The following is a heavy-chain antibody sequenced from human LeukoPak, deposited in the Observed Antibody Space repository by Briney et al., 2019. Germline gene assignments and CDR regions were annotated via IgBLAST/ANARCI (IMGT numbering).Heavy chain of an antibody. CDR3: TSILQLVRYYYYGMDV. V-gene: IGHV3-73*01. Sequence: PGGSLRLSCAASGFTFSGSAMHWVRQASGKGLEWVGRIRSKANSYATAYAASVKGRFTISRDDSKNTANLQMNSLKTEDTAVYYCTSILQLVRYYYYGMDVWGQGTTVTVSS. CDR2: IRSKANSYAT. J-gene: IGHJ6*02. CDR1: GFTFSGSA. D-gene: IGHD6-6*01.